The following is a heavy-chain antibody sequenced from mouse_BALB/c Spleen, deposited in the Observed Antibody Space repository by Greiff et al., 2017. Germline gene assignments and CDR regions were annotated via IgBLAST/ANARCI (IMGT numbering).Heavy chain of an antibody. Sequence: VQLQQSAAELARPGASVKMSCKASGYTFTSYTMHWVKQRPGQGLEWIGYINPSSGYTEYNQKFKDKTTLTADKSSSTAYMQLSSLTSEDSAVYYCARNGSSYGAMDYWGQGTSVTVSS. CDR2: INPSSGYT. V-gene: IGHV1-4*02. CDR3: ARNGSSYGAMDY. J-gene: IGHJ4*01. CDR1: GYTFTSYT. D-gene: IGHD1-1*01.